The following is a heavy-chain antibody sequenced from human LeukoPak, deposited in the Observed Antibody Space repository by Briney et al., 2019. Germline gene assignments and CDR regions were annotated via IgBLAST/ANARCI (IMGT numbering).Heavy chain of an antibody. CDR3: ARDPYDFWSGYPFDY. D-gene: IGHD3-3*01. CDR1: GGSITNETDY. J-gene: IGHJ4*02. V-gene: IGHV4-61*02. CDR2: IYTSGST. Sequence: SETLSLTCTVSGGSITNETDYWSWIRQPAGKGLEWIGRIYTSGSTNYNPSLKSRVTMSVDTSKNQFSLKLSSVTAADTAVYYCARDPYDFWSGYPFDYWGQGTLVTVSS.